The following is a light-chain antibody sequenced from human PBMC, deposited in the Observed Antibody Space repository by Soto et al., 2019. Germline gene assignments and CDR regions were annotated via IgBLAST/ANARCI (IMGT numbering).Light chain of an antibody. Sequence: EILLTQSPGTLSLSPGERATLSCRASQSVSSSYLAWYQQKPGQAPRLLIYGASSRATGIPERFSGSGSGADFTLTISGLEPEDFAVYYCQQYGSSPPTFGQGTKVDIK. V-gene: IGKV3-20*01. CDR3: QQYGSSPPT. J-gene: IGKJ2*01. CDR2: GAS. CDR1: QSVSSSY.